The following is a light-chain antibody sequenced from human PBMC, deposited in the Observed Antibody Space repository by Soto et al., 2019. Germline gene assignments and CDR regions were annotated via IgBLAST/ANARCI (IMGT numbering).Light chain of an antibody. V-gene: IGKV1-5*01. CDR1: QSISSW. CDR2: DAS. J-gene: IGKJ2*01. Sequence: DIQMTQSPSTLSASVGDRVTITCRASQSISSWLAWYQQKTGKAPKLLIYDASSLESGVPSRFSGSGSGTEFTSPTTSPQLVDFETIYCKQYNSYYTLGQGTKREIK. CDR3: KQYNSYYT.